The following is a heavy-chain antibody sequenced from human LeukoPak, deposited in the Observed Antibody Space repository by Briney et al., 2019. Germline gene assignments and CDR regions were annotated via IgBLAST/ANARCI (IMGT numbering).Heavy chain of an antibody. CDR3: TRGGRAKYCNGGSCFSTFDY. D-gene: IGHD2-15*01. Sequence: GGSLRLSCAASGFTFSSYSMNWVRQAPGKGLEWVGFIRGTPYGGTAEYGASVKGRFSISRDDSKSIAYLQMNSLKTEDSAVYFCTRGGRAKYCNGGSCFSTFDYWGQGTLVTVSS. CDR2: IRGTPYGGTA. CDR1: GFTFSSYS. V-gene: IGHV3-49*04. J-gene: IGHJ4*02.